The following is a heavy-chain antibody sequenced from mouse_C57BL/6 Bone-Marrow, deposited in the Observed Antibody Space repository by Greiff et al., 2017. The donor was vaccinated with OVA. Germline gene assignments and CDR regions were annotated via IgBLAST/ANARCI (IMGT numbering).Heavy chain of an antibody. D-gene: IGHD1-1*01. CDR3: ARLGYYGSSFYWYFDV. V-gene: IGHV1-81*01. CDR1: GYTFTSYG. Sequence: VQLQQSGAELARPGASVKLSCKASGYTFTSYGISWVKQRTGQGLEWIGEIYPRSGNTYYNEKFKGKATLTADKSSSTAYMELRSLTSEDSAVYFGARLGYYGSSFYWYFDVWGTGTTVTVSA. J-gene: IGHJ1*03. CDR2: IYPRSGNT.